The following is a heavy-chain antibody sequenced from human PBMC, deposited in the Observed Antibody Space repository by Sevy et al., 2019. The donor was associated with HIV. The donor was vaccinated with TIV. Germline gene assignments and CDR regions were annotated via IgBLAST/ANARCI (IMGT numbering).Heavy chain of an antibody. CDR3: AKGGQWLVRDWFDP. V-gene: IGHV3-30*18. CDR1: GFTFSSYG. J-gene: IGHJ5*02. Sequence: GGSLRLTCAASGFTFSSYGMHWVRRAPGKGLDWVTVLSYDGSNKDYADSVKGRFTISRDNSKNTLYLQMNSLRVEDTAVYYCAKGGQWLVRDWFDPWGQGTLVTVSS. CDR2: LSYDGSNK. D-gene: IGHD6-19*01.